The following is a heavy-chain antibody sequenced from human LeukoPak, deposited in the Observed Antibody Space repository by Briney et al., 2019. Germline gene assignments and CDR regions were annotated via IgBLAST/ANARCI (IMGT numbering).Heavy chain of an antibody. V-gene: IGHV1-18*01. CDR2: ISAYNGNT. CDR1: GYTFTSYG. J-gene: IGHJ4*02. CDR3: ARVSFGELPFDY. D-gene: IGHD3-16*01. Sequence: GASVKVSCKASGYTFTSYGISWVRQAPGQGLEWMGWISAYNGNTNYAQKLQGRVTMTTDTSTSTAYMELRSLRSGDTAVHYCARVSFGELPFDYWGQGTLVTVSS.